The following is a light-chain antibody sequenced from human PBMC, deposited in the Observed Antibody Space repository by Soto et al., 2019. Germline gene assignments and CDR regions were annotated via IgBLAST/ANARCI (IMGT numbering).Light chain of an antibody. J-gene: IGKJ1*01. Sequence: VLLTQSPRTLSLSPGERATLSCRASQSVSSSYLAWYQQKPGQAPRLLIYGASSRATGIPDRFSGSGSGTDFTLTISRLEPEDFAVYYCQQYGSSPQTFGQGTKVDIK. CDR3: QQYGSSPQT. CDR2: GAS. V-gene: IGKV3-20*01. CDR1: QSVSSSY.